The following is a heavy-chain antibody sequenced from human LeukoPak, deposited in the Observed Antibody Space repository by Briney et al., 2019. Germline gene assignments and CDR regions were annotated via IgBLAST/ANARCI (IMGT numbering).Heavy chain of an antibody. V-gene: IGHV1-3*01. CDR1: GYTFTSYA. CDR2: ISAGNGNT. Sequence: GASVKVSCKASGYTFTSYAIHWVRQAPGQRLEWMGWISAGNGNTKYSQNFQGRVTFISNTSATTAFMELSSLRSEDAAVYYCARDSSSGSNDYWGQGTLVTVSS. D-gene: IGHD1-26*01. CDR3: ARDSSSGSNDY. J-gene: IGHJ4*02.